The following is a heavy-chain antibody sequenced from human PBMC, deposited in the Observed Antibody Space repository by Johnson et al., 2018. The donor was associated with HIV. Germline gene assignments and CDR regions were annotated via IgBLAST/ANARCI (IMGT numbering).Heavy chain of an antibody. D-gene: IGHD3-16*01. Sequence: QVQLVESGGGVVQPGRSLRLSCAASGFTFSSYGMHWVRQAPGKGLEWVAVIWYDGSNKYYADSVKGRFTISRDNSKNSLYLQMSSLRTEDTALYYCVKDIQVGVMDAFDIWGQGTTVTVSS. CDR3: VKDIQVGVMDAFDI. CDR2: IWYDGSNK. CDR1: GFTFSSYG. J-gene: IGHJ3*02. V-gene: IGHV3-33*03.